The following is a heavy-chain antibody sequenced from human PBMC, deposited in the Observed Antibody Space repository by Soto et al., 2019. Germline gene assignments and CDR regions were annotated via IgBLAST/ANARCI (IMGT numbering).Heavy chain of an antibody. J-gene: IGHJ4*02. D-gene: IGHD4-17*01. CDR3: ARGYGDYDFHPYYFDY. V-gene: IGHV4-4*02. Sequence: HVQLQESGPGLVKPSGTLSLTCAVSSGSISSSNWWSWVRQPPGKGLEWIGEIYHSGSTNYNPSHKSHVTISVDTSKNQFSLKLSSAPAADTAVYYCARGYGDYDFHPYYFDYWGQGTLVTVSS. CDR1: SGSISSSNW. CDR2: IYHSGST.